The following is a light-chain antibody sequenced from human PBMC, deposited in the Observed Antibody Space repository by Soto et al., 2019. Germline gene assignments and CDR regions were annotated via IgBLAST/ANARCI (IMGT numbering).Light chain of an antibody. J-gene: IGKJ4*01. Sequence: DIPMTPSPTSLFSSVGDRGTITFRASQSITIYLNWYQQKPGKAPKLLIFATSSLQSGVPSRFSGSGSGTDFTLTISSLQPEDLATYYCQQSLTTPLTFGGGTKVDIK. CDR2: ATS. V-gene: IGKV1-39*01. CDR1: QSITIY. CDR3: QQSLTTPLT.